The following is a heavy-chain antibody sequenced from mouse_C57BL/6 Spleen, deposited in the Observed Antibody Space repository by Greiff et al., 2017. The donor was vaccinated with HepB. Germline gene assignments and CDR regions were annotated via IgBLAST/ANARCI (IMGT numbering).Heavy chain of an antibody. V-gene: IGHV1-69*01. J-gene: IGHJ3*01. CDR3: ARGHGNYEAWFAY. D-gene: IGHD2-1*01. Sequence: VQLQQPGAELVMPGASVKLSCKASGYTFTSYWMHWVKQRPGQGLEWIGEIDPSDSYTNYNQKFKGKSTLTVDKSSSTAYMQLSSLTSEDSAVYYCARGHGNYEAWFAYWGQGTLVTVSA. CDR2: IDPSDSYT. CDR1: GYTFTSYW.